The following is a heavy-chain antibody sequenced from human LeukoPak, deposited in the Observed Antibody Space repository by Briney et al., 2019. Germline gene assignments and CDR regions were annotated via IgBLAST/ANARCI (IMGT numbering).Heavy chain of an antibody. Sequence: GGSLRLSCAASGFTFSNYVMSWVRQAPGKGLEWVSEISGSGGSTHYTDSVKGRFTISRDNSKNTLNLQMDSLRAEDTAVYYCAKSSSGGWYLLGDAFDIWGQGTMVTVSS. CDR2: ISGSGGST. CDR3: AKSSSGGWYLLGDAFDI. V-gene: IGHV3-23*01. J-gene: IGHJ3*02. CDR1: GFTFSNYV. D-gene: IGHD6-19*01.